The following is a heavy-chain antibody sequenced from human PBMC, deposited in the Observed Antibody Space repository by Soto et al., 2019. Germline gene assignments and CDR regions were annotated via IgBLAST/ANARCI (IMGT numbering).Heavy chain of an antibody. D-gene: IGHD6-6*01. Sequence: PGESLKISCKGSGYSFTSYWIGWVRQMPGKGLEWMGIIYPGDSDTRYSPSFQGQVTISADKSISTAYLQWSSLKASDTAMYYCARLKNRGGGIAARPGAFDIWGQGTMVTVSS. CDR3: ARLKNRGGGIAARPGAFDI. CDR2: IYPGDSDT. CDR1: GYSFTSYW. V-gene: IGHV5-51*01. J-gene: IGHJ3*02.